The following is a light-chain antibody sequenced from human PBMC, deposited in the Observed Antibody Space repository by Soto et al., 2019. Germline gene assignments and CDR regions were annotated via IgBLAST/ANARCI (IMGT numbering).Light chain of an antibody. CDR2: GAS. CDR3: QQYGYSPRT. CDR1: QSVSSKY. J-gene: IGKJ1*01. Sequence: EIVLTQSPGTLSLSPGERATLSCMATQSVSSKYLAWYQLKPGKAPRLLIYGASSRSTGIPDRSSGSGSGTDFTLTISSLDPEDFAVYFCQQYGYSPRTFGQGTKVDIK. V-gene: IGKV3-20*01.